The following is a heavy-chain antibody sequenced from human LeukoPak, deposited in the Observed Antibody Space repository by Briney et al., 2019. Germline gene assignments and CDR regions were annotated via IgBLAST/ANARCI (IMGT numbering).Heavy chain of an antibody. J-gene: IGHJ3*02. CDR3: ARDDYNDAFDI. CDR1: GGTFSSYA. Sequence: ASVKVSCKASGGTFSSYAISWVRQAPGQGLEWMGGIIPIFGTANYAQKLQGRVTMTTETSTSTAYMELRSLRSDDTAVYYCARDDYNDAFDIWGQGTMVTVSS. D-gene: IGHD5-12*01. V-gene: IGHV1-69*05. CDR2: IIPIFGTA.